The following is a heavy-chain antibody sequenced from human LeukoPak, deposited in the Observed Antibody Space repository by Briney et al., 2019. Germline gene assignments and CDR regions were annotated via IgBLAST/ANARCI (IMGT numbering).Heavy chain of an antibody. CDR2: IYYSGST. V-gene: IGHV4-59*12. Sequence: SETLSLTCTVSGGSISSYYWSWIRQPPGKGLEWIGYIYYSGSTNYNPSLRSRVTISVDTSKNQFSLKLSSVTAADTAVYYCARGSSNLEYYYDSSGYIRDDAFDIWGQGTMVTVSS. D-gene: IGHD3-22*01. J-gene: IGHJ3*02. CDR1: GGSISSYY. CDR3: ARGSSNLEYYYDSSGYIRDDAFDI.